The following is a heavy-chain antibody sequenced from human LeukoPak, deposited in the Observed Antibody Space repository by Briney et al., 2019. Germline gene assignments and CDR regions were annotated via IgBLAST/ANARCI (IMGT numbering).Heavy chain of an antibody. CDR2: IHYSGST. V-gene: IGHV4-34*01. D-gene: IGHD3-10*01. J-gene: IGHJ5*02. Sequence: PSETLSLTCAVYGGSFSGYYWSWIRQPPGKGLEWIGYIHYSGSTYYNPSLKSRITISIHTSKNQFSLKLSSVTAADTAVYYCARVFGYYFGSGSLRFDPWGQGTLVTVSS. CDR1: GGSFSGYY. CDR3: ARVFGYYFGSGSLRFDP.